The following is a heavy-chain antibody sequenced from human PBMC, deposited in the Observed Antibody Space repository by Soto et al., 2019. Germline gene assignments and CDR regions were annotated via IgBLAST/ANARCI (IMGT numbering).Heavy chain of an antibody. Sequence: QVQLQESGPGLVKPSETLSLTCTVSGGSISSYYWSWIRQPPGKGLEWIGYIYYSGSTNYTPSLKRRVTISVDTSKNQFSLKLSSVTAADTAVYYCARRIRGRCFDPWGQGTLVTVSS. CDR3: ARRIRGRCFDP. CDR2: IYYSGST. J-gene: IGHJ5*02. CDR1: GGSISSYY. D-gene: IGHD2-8*01. V-gene: IGHV4-59*01.